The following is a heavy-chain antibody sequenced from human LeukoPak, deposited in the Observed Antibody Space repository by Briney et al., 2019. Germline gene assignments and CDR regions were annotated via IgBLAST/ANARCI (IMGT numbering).Heavy chain of an antibody. CDR2: IYTSGST. CDR1: GGSISSSSYY. D-gene: IGHD3-10*01. V-gene: IGHV4-61*02. J-gene: IGHJ6*03. Sequence: SETLSLTCTVSGGSISSSSYYWSWIRQPAGKGLEWIGRIYTSGSTNYNPSLKSRVTMSVDTSKNQFSLKLSSVTAADTAVYYCARGPYGSGSSYYYYYMDVWGKGTTVTISS. CDR3: ARGPYGSGSSYYYYYMDV.